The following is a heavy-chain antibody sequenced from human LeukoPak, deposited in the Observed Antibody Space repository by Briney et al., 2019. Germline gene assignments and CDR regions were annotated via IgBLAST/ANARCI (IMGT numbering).Heavy chain of an antibody. J-gene: IGHJ6*02. CDR2: ISWNSGSI. D-gene: IGHD2-15*01. CDR3: AKDSLGYCSGGSCYGMDV. Sequence: GGSLRLSCAASGFTCDDYAMHWVRQAPGKGLEWVSGISWNSGSIGYADSVKGRFTTSRDNAKNSLYLQMNSLRAEDTALYYCAKDSLGYCSGGSCYGMDVWGQGTTVTVSS. V-gene: IGHV3-9*01. CDR1: GFTCDDYA.